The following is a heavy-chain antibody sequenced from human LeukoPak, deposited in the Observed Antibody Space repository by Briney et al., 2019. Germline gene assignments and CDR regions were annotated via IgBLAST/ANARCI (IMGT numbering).Heavy chain of an antibody. CDR1: GFTFTSYS. CDR2: ISGGGGST. Sequence: GGSLRHSCAASGFTFTSYSMNWVRQAPGKGLEWVSTISGGGGSTYYADSVKGRFTISRDNSKNTLYLQVNSLRAEDTAVYYCAKGGKWDVTPFDYWGQGTLVTVSS. CDR3: AKGGKWDVTPFDY. V-gene: IGHV3-23*01. J-gene: IGHJ4*02. D-gene: IGHD1-26*01.